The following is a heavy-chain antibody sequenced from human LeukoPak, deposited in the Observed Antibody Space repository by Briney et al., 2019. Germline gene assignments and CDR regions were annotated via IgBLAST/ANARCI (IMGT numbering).Heavy chain of an antibody. Sequence: GASLRLSCAASGFTFSSYAMSWVRQAPGKGLEWVSGISGSGDGTYSADSVKGRFTISRDNSKNTLYLQMNSLRVEDTAFYYCAKTRSVVVAAAINYWGQEPWSPSPQ. CDR2: ISGSGDGT. V-gene: IGHV3-23*01. D-gene: IGHD2-15*01. CDR1: GFTFSSYA. CDR3: AKTRSVVVAAAINY. J-gene: IGHJ4*01.